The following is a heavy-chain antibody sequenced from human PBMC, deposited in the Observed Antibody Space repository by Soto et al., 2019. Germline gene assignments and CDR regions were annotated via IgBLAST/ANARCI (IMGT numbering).Heavy chain of an antibody. D-gene: IGHD3-22*01. CDR2: ITGSGDYT. CDR3: AKARYYDSTGYLYYFDY. CDR1: GFTFSNYA. V-gene: IGHV3-23*01. Sequence: GGSLRLSCAASGFTFSNYAMIWVRQAPGKGLEWVSSITGSGDYTYYADSVKGRFTISRDNSKNTLYLQMNSLRAEDTAVYYCAKARYYDSTGYLYYFDYWGQGTLVTVSS. J-gene: IGHJ4*02.